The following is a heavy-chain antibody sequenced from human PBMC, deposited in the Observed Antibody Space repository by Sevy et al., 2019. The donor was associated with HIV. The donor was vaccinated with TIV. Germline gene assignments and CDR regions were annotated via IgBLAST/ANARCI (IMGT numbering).Heavy chain of an antibody. J-gene: IGHJ6*02. V-gene: IGHV3-21*01. D-gene: IGHD2-2*01. CDR2: ISSSSSYI. CDR3: ARDANVVVPTTGTYYYYYGMDV. CDR1: GFTFSSYS. Sequence: GGSLRLSCAASGFTFSSYSMNWDRQAPGKGLEWVSSISSSSSYIYYADSVKGRFTISRDNAKNSLYLQMNSLRAEDTAVYYCARDANVVVPTTGTYYYYYGMDVWGQGTTVTVSS.